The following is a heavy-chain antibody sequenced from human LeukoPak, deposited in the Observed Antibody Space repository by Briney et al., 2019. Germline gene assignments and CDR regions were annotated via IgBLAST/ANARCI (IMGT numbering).Heavy chain of an antibody. V-gene: IGHV1-69*01. CDR2: IIPIFGTA. CDR1: GGPFSSYA. J-gene: IGHJ4*02. Sequence: SVKVSCKASGGPFSSYAISWVRQAPGQGLEWMGGIIPIFGTANYAQKFQGRVTITADESTSTAYMELSSLRSEDTAVYYCARTTAMVQRDYFDYWGQGTLVTVSS. D-gene: IGHD5-18*01. CDR3: ARTTAMVQRDYFDY.